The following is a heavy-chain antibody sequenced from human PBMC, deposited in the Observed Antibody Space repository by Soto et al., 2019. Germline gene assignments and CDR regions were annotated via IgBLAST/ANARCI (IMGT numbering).Heavy chain of an antibody. CDR3: ATRITVFGLLIPPFDP. CDR2: INHTGGT. J-gene: IGHJ5*02. CDR1: GGSVNGYY. Sequence: SETLSLTCAVYGGSVNGYYWNWIGQPPGKGLDWIGEINHTGGTHYNPSLKSRVTMSVDTSKNQFSLRLSSVTAADTAIYYCATRITVFGLLIPPFDPWGQGTQVTVS. D-gene: IGHD3-3*01. V-gene: IGHV4-34*01.